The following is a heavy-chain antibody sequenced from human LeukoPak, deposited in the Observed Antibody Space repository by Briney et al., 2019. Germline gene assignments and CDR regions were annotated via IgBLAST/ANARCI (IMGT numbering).Heavy chain of an antibody. V-gene: IGHV3-23*01. CDR2: ISGSGGST. Sequence: GGSLRLSCAASGFTFSSYAMSWVRQAPGKGLEWVSAISGSGGSTYYADSVKGRFTISRDNSKNTRYLQMNSLRAEDTAVYYCAKKGYYDGSGYYMYYFDHWGQGTLVTVSS. D-gene: IGHD3-22*01. J-gene: IGHJ4*02. CDR1: GFTFSSYA. CDR3: AKKGYYDGSGYYMYYFDH.